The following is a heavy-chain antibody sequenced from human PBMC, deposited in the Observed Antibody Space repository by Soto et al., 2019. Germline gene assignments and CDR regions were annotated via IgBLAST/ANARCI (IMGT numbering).Heavy chain of an antibody. Sequence: XGSLRLSCAAAGFTFSSYAMSWVRQAPGKGLDWVSGIIGSGGSTYYADSVKGRFTISRDNSKNTLYLQMNSLRDEDTAVYYCAKDLRATTSRGVFDIWGQGTMVTVSS. CDR3: AKDLRATTSRGVFDI. J-gene: IGHJ3*02. CDR1: GFTFSSYA. CDR2: IIGSGGST. V-gene: IGHV3-23*01. D-gene: IGHD5-12*01.